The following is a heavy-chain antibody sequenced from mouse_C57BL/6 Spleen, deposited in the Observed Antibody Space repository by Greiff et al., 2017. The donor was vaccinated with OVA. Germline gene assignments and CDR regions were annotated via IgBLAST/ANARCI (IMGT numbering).Heavy chain of an antibody. CDR3: ARFGYLNYFDY. D-gene: IGHD2-3*01. Sequence: QVQLQQSGAELARPGASVKLSCKASGYTFTSYGISWVKQRTGQGLEWIGEIYPRSGNTYYNEKFKGKATLTADKSSSTASMELRSLTSEDSAVYFCARFGYLNYFDYWGQGTTLTVSS. CDR1: GYTFTSYG. V-gene: IGHV1-81*01. J-gene: IGHJ2*01. CDR2: IYPRSGNT.